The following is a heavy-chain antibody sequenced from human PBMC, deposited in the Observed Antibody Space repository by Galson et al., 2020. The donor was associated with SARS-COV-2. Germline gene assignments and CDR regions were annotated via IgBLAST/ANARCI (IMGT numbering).Heavy chain of an antibody. D-gene: IGHD3-9*01. V-gene: IGHV4-39*01. Sequence: SETLSLTCTVSGASISSGSYYWGWVRQPPGEGLEWIGSIYYTESNYYNPSLTSRVTMSVDTSRNQFSLKLSSVTAADTAVYYCARQILTGYYSFYYFDFWGQGTLVTVSS. CDR2: IYYTESN. CDR1: GASISSGSYY. CDR3: ARQILTGYYSFYYFDF. J-gene: IGHJ4*02.